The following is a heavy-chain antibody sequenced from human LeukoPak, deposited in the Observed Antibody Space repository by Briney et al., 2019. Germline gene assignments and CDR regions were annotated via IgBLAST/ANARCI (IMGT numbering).Heavy chain of an antibody. CDR1: GGSFSTYY. J-gene: IGHJ4*02. CDR3: TRAVITFGAAVAKGFDC. V-gene: IGHV4-59*01. CDR2: IYYSGST. D-gene: IGHD3-16*01. Sequence: SETLSLTCTVSGGSFSTYYWNWIRQPPGKGLEWIGYIYYSGSTDCNPSLKSRVTMSLDTSKNQFSLNLNSVTAADTAVYYCTRAVITFGAAVAKGFDCWGQGTLVTVSS.